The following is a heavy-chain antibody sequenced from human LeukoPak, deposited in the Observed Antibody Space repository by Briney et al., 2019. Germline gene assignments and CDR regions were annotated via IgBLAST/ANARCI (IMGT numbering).Heavy chain of an antibody. CDR2: IRYDGSNG. CDR3: ARDHSSGWYLGWFDP. D-gene: IGHD6-19*01. Sequence: GGSLRLSCAASGFTFSNYGMQWVRQAPGKGLEWVSFIRYDGSNGYYADSVKGRFTISRDNAKNSLYLQMNSLRAEDTAVYYCARDHSSGWYLGWFDPWGQGTLVTVSS. J-gene: IGHJ5*02. V-gene: IGHV3-30*02. CDR1: GFTFSNYG.